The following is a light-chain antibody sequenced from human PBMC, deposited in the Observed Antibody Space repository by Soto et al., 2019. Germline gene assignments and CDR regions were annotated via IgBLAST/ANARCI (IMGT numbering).Light chain of an antibody. CDR3: QQLNSYPFLT. J-gene: IGKJ4*01. Sequence: DLQLTQSPSFLSASVGDRVTITCRASQGISSYLAWYQQKPGKAPKRLIYAASTLQSGVPSRFSGSGSGTEFTLTISSLQPEDFATYYCQQLNSYPFLTFGGGTKVEIK. CDR1: QGISSY. V-gene: IGKV1-9*01. CDR2: AAS.